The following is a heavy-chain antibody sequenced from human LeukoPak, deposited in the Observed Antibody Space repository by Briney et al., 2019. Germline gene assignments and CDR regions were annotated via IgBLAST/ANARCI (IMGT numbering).Heavy chain of an antibody. Sequence: GGSLRLSCAASGFTFSSYEMNWVRQAPGKGLEWVSDISSSGSTIDYADSVKGRFTVSRDNAKNSLYLQMNSLRAEDTAVYYCAVTTVGFALDYWGQGTLVTVSS. D-gene: IGHD4-17*01. V-gene: IGHV3-48*03. J-gene: IGHJ4*02. CDR2: ISSSGSTI. CDR1: GFTFSSYE. CDR3: AVTTVGFALDY.